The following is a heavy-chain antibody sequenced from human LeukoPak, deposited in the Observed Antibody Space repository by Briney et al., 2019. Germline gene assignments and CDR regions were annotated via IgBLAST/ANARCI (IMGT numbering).Heavy chain of an antibody. Sequence: ASVKVSCKASGYTFTSYGISWVRQAPGQGLEWMGWISAYNGNTNYAQKLQGSVTMTTDTSTSTAYMELRSLRSDDTAVYYCARVGTGLLWFGELLWYYFDYWGQGTLVTVSS. J-gene: IGHJ4*02. V-gene: IGHV1-18*01. CDR2: ISAYNGNT. CDR1: GYTFTSYG. D-gene: IGHD3-10*01. CDR3: ARVGTGLLWFGELLWYYFDY.